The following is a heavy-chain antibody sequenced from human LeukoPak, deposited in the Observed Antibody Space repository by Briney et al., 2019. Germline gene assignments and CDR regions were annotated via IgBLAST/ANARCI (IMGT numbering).Heavy chain of an antibody. Sequence: SETLSLTCTVSGGSISSYYWSWIRQPPGKGLEWIGYIYYSGSTYYNPSLKSRVTISVDTSKNQFSLKLSSVTAADTAVYYCAISFSSSWYTGRYWGQGTLVTVSS. J-gene: IGHJ4*02. V-gene: IGHV4-59*04. CDR2: IYYSGST. D-gene: IGHD6-13*01. CDR1: GGSISSYY. CDR3: AISFSSSWYTGRY.